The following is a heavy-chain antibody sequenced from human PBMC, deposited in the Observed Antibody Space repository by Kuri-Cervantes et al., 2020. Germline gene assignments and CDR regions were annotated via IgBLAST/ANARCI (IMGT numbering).Heavy chain of an antibody. Sequence: GESLKISCAASGFTFSSYGMHWVRQAPGKGLEWVAVIWYDGSNKYYADSVKGRFTISRDNSKNTLYLQMNSLRAEDTAVYYCASLRYDILTGYYGEGSAFDIWGQGTTVTVSS. D-gene: IGHD3-9*01. CDR3: ASLRYDILTGYYGEGSAFDI. J-gene: IGHJ3*02. V-gene: IGHV3-33*01. CDR1: GFTFSSYG. CDR2: IWYDGSNK.